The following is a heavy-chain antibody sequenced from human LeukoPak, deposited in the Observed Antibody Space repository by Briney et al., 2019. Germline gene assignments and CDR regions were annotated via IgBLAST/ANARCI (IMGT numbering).Heavy chain of an antibody. CDR3: ARSVVPAAIAPYFDY. V-gene: IGHV3-66*01. J-gene: IGHJ4*02. CDR1: GFTVSSNY. Sequence: HGGSLRLSCAASGFTVSSNYMSWVRQAPGKGLEWVSVIYSGGSTYYADSVKGRFTISRDNSKNTLYLQMNSLRAEDTAVYYCARSVVPAAIAPYFDYWGQGTLVTVSS. D-gene: IGHD2-2*01. CDR2: IYSGGST.